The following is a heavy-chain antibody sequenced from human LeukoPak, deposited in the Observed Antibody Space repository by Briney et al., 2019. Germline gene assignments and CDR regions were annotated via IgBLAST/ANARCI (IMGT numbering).Heavy chain of an antibody. D-gene: IGHD7-27*01. CDR1: GNTFTDHY. J-gene: IGHJ4*02. Sequence: GASVKVSCKALGNTFTDHYFHWLRQPPGQGIEWMGWIHPGRGDTNIAQKFQGRVSLTRDMSISTAYMELSRLTSDDTAVYYCARDHNWGPDYWGQGTLVSVSS. CDR2: IHPGRGDT. V-gene: IGHV1-2*02. CDR3: ARDHNWGPDY.